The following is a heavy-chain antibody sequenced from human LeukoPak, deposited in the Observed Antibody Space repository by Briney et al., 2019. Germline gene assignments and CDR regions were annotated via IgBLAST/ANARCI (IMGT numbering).Heavy chain of an antibody. Sequence: ASVKVSCKASGYTFTAYYIHWVRQTPGQGREWMGWINPNSGNTNDAQNFQGRVTMNRDTSITTAYMDLTSLTSDDMAVYYCARRLSTWSEGWFDSWGQGTLVTVSS. J-gene: IGHJ5*01. D-gene: IGHD6-13*01. CDR2: INPNSGNT. CDR1: GYTFTAYY. CDR3: ARRLSTWSEGWFDS. V-gene: IGHV1-2*02.